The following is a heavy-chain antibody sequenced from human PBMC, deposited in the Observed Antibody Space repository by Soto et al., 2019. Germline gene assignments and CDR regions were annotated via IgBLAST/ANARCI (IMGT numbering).Heavy chain of an antibody. J-gene: IGHJ3*02. CDR3: ARVERGTSTSGVYAFEI. D-gene: IGHD1-26*01. Sequence: QVQLQQWGAGLLKPSETLSLTCAVFGGSVNSGNYYWSWIRQPPGKGLEWIGEMRHSGGNHFKPALKSRGSISVDTSKNQFALKKSSVTAASTPLYYCARVERGTSTSGVYAFEIWCTGTMVTVSS. V-gene: IGHV4-34*01. CDR1: GGSVNSGNYY. CDR2: MRHSGGN.